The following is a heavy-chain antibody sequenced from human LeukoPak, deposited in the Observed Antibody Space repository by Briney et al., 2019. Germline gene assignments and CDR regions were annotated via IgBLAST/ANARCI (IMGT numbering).Heavy chain of an antibody. CDR1: GYTFSRYW. D-gene: IGHD1-26*01. CDR2: IYPGDSET. Sequence: GESLKISCKTSGYTFSRYWVAWVRQMPGKGLEWMGIIYPGDSETRYSPSFRGQVTISADKSITTAYLQWSSLKASDTAMYYCARSIVGSTFYYFDYWGQGILVTVSS. J-gene: IGHJ4*02. V-gene: IGHV5-51*01. CDR3: ARSIVGSTFYYFDY.